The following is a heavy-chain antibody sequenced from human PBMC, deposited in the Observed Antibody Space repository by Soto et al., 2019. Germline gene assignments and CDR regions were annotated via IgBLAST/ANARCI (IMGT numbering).Heavy chain of an antibody. Sequence: SVKVSCKASGGTFSSYAISWVRQAPGQGLEWMGGIIPIFGTANYAQKFQGRVTITADESTSTAYMELSSLRSEDTAVYCCARDDSLAQWPLDWGQGTLVTVSS. V-gene: IGHV1-69*13. D-gene: IGHD6-19*01. CDR2: IIPIFGTA. CDR1: GGTFSSYA. CDR3: ARDDSLAQWPLD. J-gene: IGHJ4*02.